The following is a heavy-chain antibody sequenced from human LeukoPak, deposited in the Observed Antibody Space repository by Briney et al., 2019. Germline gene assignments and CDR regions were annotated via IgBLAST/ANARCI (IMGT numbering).Heavy chain of an antibody. V-gene: IGHV4-4*07. CDR1: GGSISSYY. J-gene: IGHJ6*03. CDR3: AREGAPGVVVPVYYYYYMDV. CDR2: IYTSGST. Sequence: SETLSLTCTVSGGSISSYYWSLVRQPAGKGLEWIGRIYTSGSTNYNPSLKSRVTMSVDTSKNQFSLKLSSVTAADTAVYYCAREGAPGVVVPVYYYYYMDVWGKGTTVTVSS. D-gene: IGHD2-2*01.